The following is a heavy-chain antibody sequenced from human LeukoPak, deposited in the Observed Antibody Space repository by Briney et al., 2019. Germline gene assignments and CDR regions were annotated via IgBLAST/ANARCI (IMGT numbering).Heavy chain of an antibody. CDR1: GGSISSGGYY. J-gene: IGHJ4*02. D-gene: IGHD2-2*01. V-gene: IGHV3-11*01. CDR2: ISGSGNII. CDR3: RGCSSTSCYDY. Sequence: LSLTCTVSGGSISSGGYYWSWIRQHPGKGLEWISYISGSGNIIYYADSVKGRFTISRDNAKNSLYLQMSSLRAEDTAVYYCRGCSSTSCYDYWGQGTLVTVSS.